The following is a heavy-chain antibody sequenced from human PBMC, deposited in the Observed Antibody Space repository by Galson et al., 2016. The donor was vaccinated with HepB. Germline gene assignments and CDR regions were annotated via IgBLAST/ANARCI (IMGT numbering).Heavy chain of an antibody. CDR1: GFTFSDYF. J-gene: IGHJ4*02. CDR2: ISSGSTYT. CDR3: ARVRVAGTEGLDY. Sequence: SLRLSCAASGFTFSDYFMTWIRQAPGKGLEWVSYISSGSTYTNYSDSVKGRFTISRDNAKKSLYLQMNSLRAEDTVIYYCARVRVAGTEGLDYWGQGTLVTVSS. D-gene: IGHD6-19*01. V-gene: IGHV3-11*06.